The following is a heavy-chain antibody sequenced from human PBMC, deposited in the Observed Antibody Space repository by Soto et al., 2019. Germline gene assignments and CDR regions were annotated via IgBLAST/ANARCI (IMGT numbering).Heavy chain of an antibody. CDR2: IYYSGST. CDR1: GGSISSSSYY. D-gene: IGHD6-19*01. CDR3: ARSSYSSGRNFDY. V-gene: IGHV4-39*01. Sequence: TSETLSLTCTVSGGSISSSSYYWGWIRQPPGKGLEWIGSIYYSGSTYYNPSLKSRVTISVDTSKNQFSLKLSSVTAADTAVYYCARSSYSSGRNFDYWGQETLVTVSS. J-gene: IGHJ4*02.